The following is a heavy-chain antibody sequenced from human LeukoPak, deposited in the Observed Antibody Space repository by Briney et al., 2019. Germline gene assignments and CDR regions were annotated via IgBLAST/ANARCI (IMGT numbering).Heavy chain of an antibody. CDR3: ARSRHYPFDY. V-gene: IGHV4-59*12. J-gene: IGHJ4*02. CDR2: IYYSGST. D-gene: IGHD3-10*01. CDR1: GGSISSYY. Sequence: SETLSLTCTVSGGSISSYYWSWIRQPPGEGLEWIGYIYYSGSTNYNPSLKSRVTISVDTSKNQFSLKLSSVTAADTAVYYCARSRHYPFDYWGQGTLVTVSS.